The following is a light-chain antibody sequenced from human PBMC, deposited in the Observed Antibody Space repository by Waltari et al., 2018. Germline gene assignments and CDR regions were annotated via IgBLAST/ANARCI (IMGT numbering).Light chain of an antibody. J-gene: IGLJ3*02. Sequence: QSVLTQPPSVSGAPGQRVTISCTGSSPNIGAGSDVHWYQQFSGTAPKPLIFDNDNRPSGVPDRFSGSRSGTSAYLAITGLQTDDEADYFCQSYDSGQWVFGGGTKVTVL. CDR2: DND. CDR1: SPNIGAGSD. CDR3: QSYDSGQWV. V-gene: IGLV1-40*01.